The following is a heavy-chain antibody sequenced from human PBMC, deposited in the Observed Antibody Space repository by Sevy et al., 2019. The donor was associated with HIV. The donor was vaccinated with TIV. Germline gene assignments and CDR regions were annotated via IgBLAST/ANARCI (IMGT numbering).Heavy chain of an antibody. D-gene: IGHD4-17*01. CDR3: ATDLEFYDYGDYGPAFMPDY. J-gene: IGHJ4*02. CDR2: IWFDESNT. V-gene: IGHV3-33*01. Sequence: GGSLRLSCAASGFTFSTYGMHWVRQAPGKGLEWVAVIWFDESNTYYADSVKGRFAISRDIARNTLHFQMNSMRAEDTAVYYCATDLEFYDYGDYGPAFMPDYWGQGTLVTVSS. CDR1: GFTFSTYG.